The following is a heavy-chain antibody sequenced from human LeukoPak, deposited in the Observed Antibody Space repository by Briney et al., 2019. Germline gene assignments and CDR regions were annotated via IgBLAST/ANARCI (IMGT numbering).Heavy chain of an antibody. Sequence: GGSLRLSCAASGFTFSGYSMTWVRQAPGKGPDWVSYISGTSTNIYYADSVKGRFTISRDNAKNSLYLQMNSLRDEDTAVYYCVRESLYAFNIWGQGTMVTVSS. V-gene: IGHV3-48*02. CDR1: GFTFSGYS. J-gene: IGHJ3*02. CDR3: VRESLYAFNI. CDR2: ISGTSTNI.